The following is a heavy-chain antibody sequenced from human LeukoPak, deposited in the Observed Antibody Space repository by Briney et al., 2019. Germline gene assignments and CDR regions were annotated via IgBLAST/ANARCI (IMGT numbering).Heavy chain of an antibody. CDR2: IYYSGST. Sequence: SQTLSLTCSVSGGTISRDYWSWIRQPPGKGLEWIGCIYYSGSTNYNPSLKSRVTISVDTSKNQFSLKLSSVTAADTAVYYCAREPPSGSLSSLDWFDPWGQGTLVTVSS. CDR3: AREPPSGSLSSLDWFDP. CDR1: GGTISRDY. J-gene: IGHJ5*02. V-gene: IGHV4-59*01. D-gene: IGHD1-26*01.